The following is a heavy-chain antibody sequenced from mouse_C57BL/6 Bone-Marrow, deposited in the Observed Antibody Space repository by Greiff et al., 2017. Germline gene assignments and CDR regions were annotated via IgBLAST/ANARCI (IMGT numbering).Heavy chain of an antibody. D-gene: IGHD2-1*01. CDR1: GFTFSDYY. J-gene: IGHJ1*03. CDR3: ARYGNYWYFDV. V-gene: IGHV5-12*01. Sequence: EVQRVESGGGLVQPGGSLKLSCAASGFTFSDYYMYWVRQTPEKRLEWVAYISNGGGSTYYPDTVKGRFTISRDNAKNTLYLQMSRLKSEDTAMYYCARYGNYWYFDVWGTGTTVTVSS. CDR2: ISNGGGST.